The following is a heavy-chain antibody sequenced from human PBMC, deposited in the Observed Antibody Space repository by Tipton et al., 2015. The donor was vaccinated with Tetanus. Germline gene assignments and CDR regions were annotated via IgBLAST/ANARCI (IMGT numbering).Heavy chain of an antibody. Sequence: LRLSCIVSGGSMSGSGHYGAWVRQSPGKGLEWIGSISYSGRTYYSPSLKSRVTISVDTSKNQFSLKLSSVTAADTVVYYCARDVRGYSYDDSGYYNPSYYFDLWGQGTLVTVSS. V-gene: IGHV4-39*07. CDR1: GGSMSGSGHY. CDR2: ISYSGRT. D-gene: IGHD3-22*01. CDR3: ARDVRGYSYDDSGYYNPSYYFDL. J-gene: IGHJ4*02.